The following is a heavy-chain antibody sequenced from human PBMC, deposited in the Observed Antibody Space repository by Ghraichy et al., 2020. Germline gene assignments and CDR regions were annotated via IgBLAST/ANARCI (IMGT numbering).Heavy chain of an antibody. CDR1: GFTFNNAW. CDR2: IKSKTDGGTT. J-gene: IGHJ4*02. Sequence: GGSLRLSCAASGFTFNNAWMSWVRQAPGKGLEWVGRIKSKTDGGTTDHAAPVKGRFTISRDDSKNTLYLQMNSLKTEDTAVYYCTTESYYYDRYFDCWGQGTLVTVSS. D-gene: IGHD3-22*01. CDR3: TTESYYYDRYFDC. V-gene: IGHV3-15*01.